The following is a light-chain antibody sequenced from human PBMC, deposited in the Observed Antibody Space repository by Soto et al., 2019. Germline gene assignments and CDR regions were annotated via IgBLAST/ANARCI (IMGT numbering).Light chain of an antibody. CDR2: GAS. J-gene: IGKJ4*01. V-gene: IGKV3-15*01. Sequence: EIVMTQSPGTLSASPGDRATLSCRASQSVRNNLAWYQQKPGQSPRLLIYGASTRANGIPARFSGSGYGTEYTLTISPLQSEDFALYFCHHYDNASGTFGGGTKVEIK. CDR3: HHYDNASGT. CDR1: QSVRNN.